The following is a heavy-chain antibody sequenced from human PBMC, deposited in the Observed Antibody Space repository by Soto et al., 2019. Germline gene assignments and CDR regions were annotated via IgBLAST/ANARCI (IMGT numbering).Heavy chain of an antibody. D-gene: IGHD5-18*01. CDR3: AREEEAVVTAIEDYYYDGMDV. V-gene: IGHV6-1*01. CDR2: TYYRSKWYN. J-gene: IGHJ6*02. CDR1: GDSVSSNIAA. Sequence: SQTLSLTCAISGDSVSSNIAAWNWIRQSPSRGLEWLGRTYYRSKWYNDYAVSVKSRITINPDTSKNQFSLQLNSVTPEDTAVYYCAREEEAVVTAIEDYYYDGMDVWGHGTTVTVSS.